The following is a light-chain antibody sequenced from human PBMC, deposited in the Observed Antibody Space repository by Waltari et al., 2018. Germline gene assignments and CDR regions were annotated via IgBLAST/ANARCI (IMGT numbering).Light chain of an antibody. CDR1: NSNIPTHH. J-gene: IGLJ3*02. V-gene: IGLV1-47*01. CDR3: AAWDDSLSGWV. Sequence: QSVLTQPPSASGTPGQTVTISCSGSNSNIPTHHVCWYQQVPETAPHPLLHRNNQRPSGVPDRFSGSKSGTSASLAISGLRSEDEADYYCAAWDDSLSGWVFGGGTKLTVL. CDR2: RNN.